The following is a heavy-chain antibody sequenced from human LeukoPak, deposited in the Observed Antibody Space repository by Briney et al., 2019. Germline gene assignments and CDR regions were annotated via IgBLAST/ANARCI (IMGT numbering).Heavy chain of an antibody. CDR1: GYTFTGYY. D-gene: IGHD6-6*01. J-gene: IGHJ4*02. Sequence: ASVKVSCKASGYTFTGYYMHWVRQAPGQGLEWMGWINPNSGGTNYAQKFQGRVTMTRDTSISTAYMELSRLRSDDTAVYYCASRTYSSSYNRFDNWGQGTLVTVSS. CDR2: INPNSGGT. V-gene: IGHV1-2*02. CDR3: ASRTYSSSYNRFDN.